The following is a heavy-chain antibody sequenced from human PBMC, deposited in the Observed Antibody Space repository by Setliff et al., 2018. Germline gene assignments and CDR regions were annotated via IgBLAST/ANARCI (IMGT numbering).Heavy chain of an antibody. CDR3: ARHPYYYGSGTYLDNNNRWFDP. CDR1: GYSFSTCW. V-gene: IGHV5-51*01. Sequence: GESLTISCKGSGYSFSTCWIGWVRQMPGKGLEWMGIIYPGDSVTRYSPSFQGQVTISVDKSINTAYLQWSSLRASDTAIYYCARHPYYYGSGTYLDNNNRWFDPWGQGTLVTVSS. J-gene: IGHJ5*02. D-gene: IGHD3-10*01. CDR2: IYPGDSVT.